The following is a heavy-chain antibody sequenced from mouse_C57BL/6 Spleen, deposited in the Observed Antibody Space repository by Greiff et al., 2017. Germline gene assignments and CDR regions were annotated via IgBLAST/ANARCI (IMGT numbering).Heavy chain of an antibody. V-gene: IGHV1-47*01. CDR3: ARHYDYDVSTFAY. Sequence: VQLQQSGAELVKPGASVKISCKASGYTFTTYPIEWMKQNHGKSLEWIGNFHPYNDDTKYNEKFKGKATLTVEKSSSTVYLELSRLTSDDSAVYYCARHYDYDVSTFAYWGQGTLVTVSA. CDR2: FHPYNDDT. D-gene: IGHD2-4*01. CDR1: GYTFTTYP. J-gene: IGHJ3*01.